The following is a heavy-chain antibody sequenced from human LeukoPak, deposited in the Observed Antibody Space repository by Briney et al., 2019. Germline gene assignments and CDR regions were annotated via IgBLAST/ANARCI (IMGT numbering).Heavy chain of an antibody. CDR1: GGSISSSSYY. CDR2: IYYSGST. Sequence: PSETLSLTCTVSGGSISSSSYYWGWIRQPPGKGLEWIGSIYYSGSTYYNPSLRSRITMSVDTSNNQFSLKLNSVTAADTAVYYCARYPKSYSNGWIAFDIWGQGTMVTVSS. D-gene: IGHD6-19*01. J-gene: IGHJ3*02. CDR3: ARYPKSYSNGWIAFDI. V-gene: IGHV4-39*01.